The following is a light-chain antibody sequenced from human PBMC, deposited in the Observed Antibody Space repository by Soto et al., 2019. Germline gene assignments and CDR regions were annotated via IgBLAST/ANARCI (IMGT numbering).Light chain of an antibody. CDR3: QQSHSIPGT. J-gene: IGKJ1*01. CDR2: AAS. CDR1: ESISSY. V-gene: IGKV1-39*01. Sequence: DIQMTQSPSSLSASVGDRVTITCRASESISSYLHWYQQKPGKAPKLLIYAASSLQSGVPSRFSGSGSGTDFSLTINGLQPEDLATYYCQQSHSIPGTFGQGTKVDIK.